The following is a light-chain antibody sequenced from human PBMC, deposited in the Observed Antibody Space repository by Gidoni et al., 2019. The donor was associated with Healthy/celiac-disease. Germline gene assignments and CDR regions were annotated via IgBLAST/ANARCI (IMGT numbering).Light chain of an antibody. CDR3: QQSYSTRWT. V-gene: IGKV1-39*01. Sequence: DIQMPQSPSSLSASVGDRVTITCRASQSISSYLNWYQQKPGKAPKLLIYAASSVQSGVPSRFSGSGSGTDFTLTISSLQPEDFATYYCQQSYSTRWTFGQGTKVEIK. CDR2: AAS. CDR1: QSISSY. J-gene: IGKJ1*01.